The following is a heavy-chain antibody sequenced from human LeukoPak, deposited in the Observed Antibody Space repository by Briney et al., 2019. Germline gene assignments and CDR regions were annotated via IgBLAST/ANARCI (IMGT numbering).Heavy chain of an antibody. CDR3: AKRGVVIRVILVGFHKEAYYFDS. CDR2: ISDSGGRT. J-gene: IGHJ4*02. Sequence: GGFLRLSCAVSGITLSNYGMSWVRQAPGKGLEWVAGISDSGGRTNYADSVKGRFTISRENRKNTLYLQMNSLRAEDTAVYFCAKRGVVIRVILVGFHKEAYYFDSWGQGALVTVSS. CDR1: GITLSNYG. V-gene: IGHV3-23*01. D-gene: IGHD2-21*01.